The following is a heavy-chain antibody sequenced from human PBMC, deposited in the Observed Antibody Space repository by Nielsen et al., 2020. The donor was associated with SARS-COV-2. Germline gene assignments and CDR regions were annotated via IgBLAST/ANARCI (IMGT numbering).Heavy chain of an antibody. V-gene: IGHV1-2*06. CDR3: AGSGSGWYNFDS. J-gene: IGHJ4*02. Sequence: ASVKVSCKAPGYRFSFYYMHWVLQAPGQGLEWMVRINPNSGGPNYAQKFQGRVTMTWDTSISTAYMELSGLKSDDTAVFYCAGSGSGWYNFDSWGQGTLVTVSS. D-gene: IGHD6-19*01. CDR1: GYRFSFYY. CDR2: INPNSGGP.